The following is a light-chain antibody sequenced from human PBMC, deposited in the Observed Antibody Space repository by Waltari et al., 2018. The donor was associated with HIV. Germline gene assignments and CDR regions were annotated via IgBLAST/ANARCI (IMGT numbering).Light chain of an antibody. CDR1: QSVSSSY. J-gene: IGKJ4*01. CDR3: HQYGSSPET. Sequence: EIVFTQSPGTLSLSPGERATLSCRASQSVSSSYLAWYQQKLGQAPRLLIYGASSRATGIPDRFSGSGSGTDFTLTISRLEPEDFAVYYCHQYGSSPETFGGGTKVEIK. CDR2: GAS. V-gene: IGKV3-20*01.